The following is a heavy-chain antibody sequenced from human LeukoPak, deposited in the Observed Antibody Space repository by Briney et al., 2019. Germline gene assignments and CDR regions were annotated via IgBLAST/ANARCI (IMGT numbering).Heavy chain of an antibody. CDR2: ISSSSSYI. Sequence: GRSLRLSCAASGFTFSSYGMHWVRQAPGKGLEWVSSISSSSSYIYYADSVKGRFTISRDNAKNSLYLQMNSLRAEDTAVYYCARDSSIAVAGTGGYWGQGTLVTVSS. D-gene: IGHD6-19*01. CDR3: ARDSSIAVAGTGGY. J-gene: IGHJ4*02. V-gene: IGHV3-21*01. CDR1: GFTFSSYG.